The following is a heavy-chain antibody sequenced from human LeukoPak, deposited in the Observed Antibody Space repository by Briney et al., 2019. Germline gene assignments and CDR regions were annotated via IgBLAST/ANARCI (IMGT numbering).Heavy chain of an antibody. V-gene: IGHV3-66*01. D-gene: IGHD7-27*01. Sequence: PGGSLRLSCAASGFTVSGNYMSWVRQAPGKGLEWVSVIYSGGSTYYADSVKGRFTISRDNSKNTLYLQMNSLRAEDTAVYYCARDGYQLGNYFDYWGQGTLVTVSS. CDR3: ARDGYQLGNYFDY. CDR1: GFTVSGNY. J-gene: IGHJ4*02. CDR2: IYSGGST.